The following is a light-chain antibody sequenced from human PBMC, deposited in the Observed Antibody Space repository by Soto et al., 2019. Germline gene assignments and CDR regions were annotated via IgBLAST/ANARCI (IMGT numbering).Light chain of an antibody. J-gene: IGLJ1*01. CDR1: SSDVGGYNY. Sequence: QPVLTQPASVSGSPGQSITISGTGTSSDVGGYNYVSWYQQHPGKAPKLMICEVSNRPSGVSNRFSGSKSGNTASLTISGLQAEDEADYYCSSYTSSSIDYVFGTGTKLTVL. V-gene: IGLV2-14*01. CDR2: EVS. CDR3: SSYTSSSIDYV.